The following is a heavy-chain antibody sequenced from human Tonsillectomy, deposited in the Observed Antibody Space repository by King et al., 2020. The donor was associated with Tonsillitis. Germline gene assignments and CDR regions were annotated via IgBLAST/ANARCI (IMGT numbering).Heavy chain of an antibody. CDR2: ISNDGSNK. CDR1: GFTFSAYG. CDR3: ARDTEYALLPGYSGQVDY. Sequence: VQLVESGGGVVQPGRSLRLPCSASGFTFSAYGMHWVRQAPGKGLEWVALISNDGSNKYYADSVKGRFTISRDNSKNTLYLQMNSLRAEDTAVYYCARDTEYALLPGYSGQVDYWGQGTLVTVSS. J-gene: IGHJ4*02. D-gene: IGHD3-9*01. V-gene: IGHV3-33*05.